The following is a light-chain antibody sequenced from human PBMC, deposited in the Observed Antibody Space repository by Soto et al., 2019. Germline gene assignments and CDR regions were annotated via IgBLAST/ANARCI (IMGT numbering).Light chain of an antibody. V-gene: IGKV1-39*01. J-gene: IGKJ5*01. CDR3: QQSYSTPFA. CDR1: QSITTY. Sequence: DIQMTQSPSSLSASVGDRVTIACRASQSITTYLNWYQHKPGKAPKLLISAASSLQSGVPSRFSGSGSGTDFTLTITSLQPEDFATYYCQQSYSTPFAFGQGTRRETK. CDR2: AAS.